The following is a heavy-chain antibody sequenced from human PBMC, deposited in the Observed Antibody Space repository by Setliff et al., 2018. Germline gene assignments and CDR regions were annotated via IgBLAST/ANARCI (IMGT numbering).Heavy chain of an antibody. CDR1: GLTFNSYA. D-gene: IGHD3-3*01. Sequence: AGGSLSLSCAASGLTFNSYAMSWVRQAPGKGLEWVSTVSVSGDNTYYTDSVKGRFTTSRDNSKNTLSLQMSSLRTEDTAIYFCAGQGPIFGSGLIPGFDQWGQGTMVTVSS. CDR2: VSVSGDNT. J-gene: IGHJ4*02. V-gene: IGHV3-23*01. CDR3: AGQGPIFGSGLIPGFDQ.